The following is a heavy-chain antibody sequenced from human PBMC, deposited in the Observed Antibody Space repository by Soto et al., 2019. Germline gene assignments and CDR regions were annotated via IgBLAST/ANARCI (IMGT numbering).Heavy chain of an antibody. CDR3: ARGGSSRSFDP. V-gene: IGHV3-7*01. CDR2: IKQDGSEK. J-gene: IGHJ5*02. Sequence: PGGSLRLSCAASEFTFSSYWMSWVRQAPGKGLEWVANIKQDGSEKYYVDSVKGRFTISRDNAKNSLYLQMNSLRAEDTAVYYCARGGSSRSFDPWGQGTLVTVSS. CDR1: EFTFSSYW. D-gene: IGHD3-16*01.